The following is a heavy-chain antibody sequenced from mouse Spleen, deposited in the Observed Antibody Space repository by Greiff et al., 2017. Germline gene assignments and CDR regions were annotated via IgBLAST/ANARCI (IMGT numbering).Heavy chain of an antibody. V-gene: IGHV1-50*01. CDR1: GYTFTSYW. CDR3: ARGGTGGYAMDY. CDR2: IDPSDSYT. J-gene: IGHJ4*01. D-gene: IGHD4-1*01. Sequence: VQLQQPGAELVKPGASVKLSCKASGYTFTSYWMQWVKQRPGQGLEWIGEIDPSDSYTNYNQKFKGKATLTVDTSSSTAYMQLSSLTSEDSAVYYCARGGTGGYAMDYWGQGTSVTVSS.